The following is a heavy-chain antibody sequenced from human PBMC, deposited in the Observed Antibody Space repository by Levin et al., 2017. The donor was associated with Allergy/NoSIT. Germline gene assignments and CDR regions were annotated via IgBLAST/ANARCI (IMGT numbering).Heavy chain of an antibody. CDR1: GFTFSDHY. J-gene: IGHJ4*02. CDR2: TRNRGNSYTT. D-gene: IGHD1-26*01. Sequence: GGSLRLSCAASGFTFSDHYMDWVRQAPGKGLEWVGRTRNRGNSYTTEYAASVTCRFTISRDDSKNSLYLQMNSLKTEDTAVYYCARVYSEQYSRDHIDYWGQGTLVTVSS. V-gene: IGHV3-72*01. CDR3: ARVYSEQYSRDHIDY.